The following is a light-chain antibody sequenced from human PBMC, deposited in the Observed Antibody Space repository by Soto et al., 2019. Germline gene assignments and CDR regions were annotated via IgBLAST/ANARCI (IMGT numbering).Light chain of an antibody. CDR1: QGISTY. CDR2: GAS. V-gene: IGKV1-9*01. J-gene: IGKJ2*01. CDR3: QQLNSDWYA. Sequence: DIQLTQSPSFLSASVGDRVTITCRASQGISTYLAWYLQRPGKAPKLLIYGASTLQSGVPSRFSGIGSGTEFTLTLSSLQPEDFGTYHCQQLNSDWYAFGQGTKLEIK.